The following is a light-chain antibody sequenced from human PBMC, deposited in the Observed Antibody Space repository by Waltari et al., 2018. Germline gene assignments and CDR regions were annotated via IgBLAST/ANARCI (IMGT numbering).Light chain of an antibody. CDR1: SLRTYY. V-gene: IGLV3-19*01. CDR3: HSRDSSGDVV. Sequence: SSELTQDPAVSVALGQTVRIPCQGDSLRTYYVSWIHQKPGQAPALVIYGKNNRPSGIPDRFSASSSGSTASLTIIGAQAEDEADYYCHSRDSSGDVVIGGGTKLTVV. J-gene: IGLJ2*01. CDR2: GKN.